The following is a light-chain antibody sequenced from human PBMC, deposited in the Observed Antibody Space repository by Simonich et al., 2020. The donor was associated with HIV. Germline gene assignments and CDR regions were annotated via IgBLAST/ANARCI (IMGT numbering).Light chain of an antibody. J-gene: IGKJ4*01. Sequence: EIVMTQSPATLSVSPGERATLSCRASQSVSSNLAWYQQKLGQAPRLLIYGTSTRATGIPARFSGSGSGTDFTLTISSLEPEDFAVYYCQQCSSWPLTFGGGTKVEIK. CDR2: GTS. CDR3: QQCSSWPLT. V-gene: IGKV3-15*01. CDR1: QSVSSN.